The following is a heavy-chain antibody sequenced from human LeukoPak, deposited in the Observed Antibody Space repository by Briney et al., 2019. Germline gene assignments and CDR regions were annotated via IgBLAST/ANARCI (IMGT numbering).Heavy chain of an antibody. Sequence: ASVKVSCKASGGTFSSYAISWVRQAPGQGLEWMGRIIPILGIANYARKFQGRVTITADKSTSTAYMELSSLRSEDTAVYYCARDLGGAAAPPGDWGQGTLVTVSS. D-gene: IGHD6-13*01. CDR1: GGTFSSYA. CDR3: ARDLGGAAAPPGD. CDR2: IIPILGIA. V-gene: IGHV1-69*04. J-gene: IGHJ1*01.